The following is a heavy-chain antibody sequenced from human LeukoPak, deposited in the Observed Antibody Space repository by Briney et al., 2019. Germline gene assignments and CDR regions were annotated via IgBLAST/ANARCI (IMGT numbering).Heavy chain of an antibody. CDR2: ISSNGGST. CDR1: VFIFRNYA. D-gene: IGHD6-19*01. CDR3: VKGKGIAVTSLDY. J-gene: IGHJ4*02. V-gene: IGHV3-64D*06. Sequence: GGSLRLFCSASVFIFRNYAMHCVPEAPGKGLEYVLAISSNGGSTYYTDSVKGRFTISRDNSKNTLYLQMSSLRAEDTAVYYCVKGKGIAVTSLDYWGQGTLVTVSS.